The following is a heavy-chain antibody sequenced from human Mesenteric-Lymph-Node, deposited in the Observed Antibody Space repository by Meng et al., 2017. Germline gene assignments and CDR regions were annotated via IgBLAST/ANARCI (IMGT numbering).Heavy chain of an antibody. CDR2: IYYSGRT. V-gene: IGHV4-39*01. J-gene: IGHJ5*02. D-gene: IGHD6-13*01. Sequence: LQVSRPGLVKPSETPSHTCPVPGGPINIRSYYWGWIRQPPGKGLEWIGSIYYSGRTYYNPSLKSRVTISVDTSKNQFSLKLSSVTAADTAVYYCARPIAAAGWFDPWGQGTLVTVSS. CDR1: GGPINIRSYY. CDR3: ARPIAAAGWFDP.